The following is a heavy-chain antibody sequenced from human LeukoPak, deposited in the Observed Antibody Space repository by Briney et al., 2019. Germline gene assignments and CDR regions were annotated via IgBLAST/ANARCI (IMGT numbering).Heavy chain of an antibody. Sequence: SETLSLTCAVYGGSFSGYYWSWIRQPPGKGLEWIGEINHSGSTYYNPSLKSRVTISVDTSKNRFSLKLSSVTAADTAVYYCARDGRFPPEVLPRYFDYWGQGTLVTVSS. V-gene: IGHV4-34*01. CDR3: ARDGRFPPEVLPRYFDY. CDR1: GGSFSGYY. D-gene: IGHD1-26*01. J-gene: IGHJ4*02. CDR2: INHSGST.